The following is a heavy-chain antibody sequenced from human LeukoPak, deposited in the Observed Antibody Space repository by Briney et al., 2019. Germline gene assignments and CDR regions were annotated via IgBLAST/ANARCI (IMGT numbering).Heavy chain of an antibody. CDR3: ASNPRYCSSTSCYLNAFDI. CDR2: IYYSGST. J-gene: IGHJ3*02. CDR1: GGSISSGDYY. V-gene: IGHV4-30-4*01. D-gene: IGHD2-2*01. Sequence: SETLSLTCTVSGGSISSGDYYWSWIRQPPGKGLEWIGYIYYSGSTYYNPSLKSRVTISVDTSKNQFSLKLSSVTAADTAVYYCASNPRYCSSTSCYLNAFDIWGQGTMVTVSP.